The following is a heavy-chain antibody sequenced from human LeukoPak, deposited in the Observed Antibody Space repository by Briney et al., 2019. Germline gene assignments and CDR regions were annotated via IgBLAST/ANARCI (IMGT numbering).Heavy chain of an antibody. D-gene: IGHD2-2*02. CDR1: GGSISSYY. V-gene: IGHV4-4*09. J-gene: IGHJ6*03. CDR3: ARGTDCSSTSCYNYYYYYMDV. CDR2: ICTSGST. Sequence: SETLSLTCTVSGGSISSYYWSWIRQPPGKGLEWIGYICTSGSTNYNPSLKSRVTISVDTSKNQFSLKLSSVTVADTAVYYCARGTDCSSTSCYNYYYYYMDVWGKGTTVTVSS.